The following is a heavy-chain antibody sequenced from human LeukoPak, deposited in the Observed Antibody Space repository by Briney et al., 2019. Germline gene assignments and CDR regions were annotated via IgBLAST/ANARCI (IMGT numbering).Heavy chain of an antibody. V-gene: IGHV3-30*04. CDR2: ISYDGSNK. J-gene: IGHJ4*02. Sequence: AGGSLRLSCAASGFTFSSYAMHWVRQAPGKGLEWVAVISYDGSNKYYADSVKGRFTISRDNSKNTLYLQMNSLRAEDTAVYYCAKDSGSYVYWGQGTLVTVSS. CDR1: GFTFSSYA. CDR3: AKDSGSYVY. D-gene: IGHD1-26*01.